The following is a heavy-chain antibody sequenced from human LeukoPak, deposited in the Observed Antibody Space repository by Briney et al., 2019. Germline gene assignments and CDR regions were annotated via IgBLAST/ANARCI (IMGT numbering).Heavy chain of an antibody. J-gene: IGHJ4*02. CDR1: GGSISSVDYY. CDR2: IDYSGST. V-gene: IGHV4-30-4*01. Sequence: SQTLSLTCTVSGGSISSVDYYWSWIRQPPGKGLEWIGYIDYSGSTHYNPSLKSRVTISFDASKNQFSLKLSSVTAADTAVYYCARDLGLDYWGQGTLVTVSS. CDR3: ARDLGLDY.